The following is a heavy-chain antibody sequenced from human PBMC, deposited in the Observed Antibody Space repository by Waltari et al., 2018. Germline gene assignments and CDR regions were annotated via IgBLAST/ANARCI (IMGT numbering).Heavy chain of an antibody. V-gene: IGHV4-39*01. J-gene: IGHJ5*02. CDR3: ARHASIAAAGDWFDP. CDR2: IYYSGST. CDR1: GGSISSSSYY. Sequence: QLQLQESGPGLVKPSETLSLTCTVSGGSISSSSYYWGWIRQPPGKGLEWIGSIYYSGSTYYNPSLKSRVTISVDTSKNQFSLKLSSVTAADTAVYYCARHASIAAAGDWFDPWGQGTLVTVSS. D-gene: IGHD6-13*01.